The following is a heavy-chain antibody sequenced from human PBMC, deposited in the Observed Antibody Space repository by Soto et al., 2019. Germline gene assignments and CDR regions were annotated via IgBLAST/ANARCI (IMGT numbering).Heavy chain of an antibody. CDR3: ASPRPFDCGGDCYPYGMDV. Sequence: ASVKVSCKASGYTFTGYYMHWVRQAPGQGLEWMGWINPNSGGTNYAQKFQGRVTMTRDTSISTAYMELSRLRSDGPGVYYCASPRPFDCGGDCYPYGMDVWGQGTTVTVSS. V-gene: IGHV1-2*02. J-gene: IGHJ6*02. CDR2: INPNSGGT. CDR1: GYTFTGYY. D-gene: IGHD2-21*02.